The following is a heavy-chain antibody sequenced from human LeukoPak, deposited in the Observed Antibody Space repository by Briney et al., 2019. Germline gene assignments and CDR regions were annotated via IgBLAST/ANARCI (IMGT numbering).Heavy chain of an antibody. CDR2: IYSGGST. CDR1: GFTVSSNY. CDR3: ARDHDYDILTGYPTGGMDV. J-gene: IGHJ6*02. D-gene: IGHD3-9*01. Sequence: GGSLRLSCAASGFTVSSNYMSWVRQASGKGLEWVSVIYSGGSTYYADSVKGRFTISRDNSKNTLYLQMNSLRAEDTAVYYCARDHDYDILTGYPTGGMDVWGQGTTVTVSS. V-gene: IGHV3-66*01.